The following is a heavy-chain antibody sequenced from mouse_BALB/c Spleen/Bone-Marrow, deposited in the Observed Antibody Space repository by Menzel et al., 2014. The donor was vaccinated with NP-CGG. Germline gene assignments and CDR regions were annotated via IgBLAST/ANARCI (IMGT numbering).Heavy chain of an antibody. CDR2: IYPGDGDT. CDR3: ARLDGYYPHYAMDY. CDR1: GYAFSSYW. Sequence: QVQLKQSGAELVRPGSSVKVSCKASGYAFSSYWMNWVKQRPGQGLERIGQIYPGDGDTNYNGKFKGKATLTADKSSSTAYMQLSSLTSEDSAVYFCARLDGYYPHYAMDYWGQGTSVTVSS. D-gene: IGHD2-3*01. V-gene: IGHV1-80*01. J-gene: IGHJ4*01.